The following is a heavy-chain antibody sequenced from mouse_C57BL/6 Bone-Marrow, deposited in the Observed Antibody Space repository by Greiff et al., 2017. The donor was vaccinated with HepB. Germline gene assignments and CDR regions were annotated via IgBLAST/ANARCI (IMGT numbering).Heavy chain of an antibody. J-gene: IGHJ4*01. Sequence: VQLQQSGPGLVQPSQSLSITCTVSGFSLTSYGVHWVRQSPGKGLEWLGVIWSGGSTDYNADFISRLSISKDNSQSQVFFRMNNLQADDTAIYYSARSSLTGYYAMCYWGQGTSVTFSS. CDR1: GFSLTSYG. CDR3: ARSSLTGYYAMCY. CDR2: IWSGGST. V-gene: IGHV2-2*01. D-gene: IGHD4-1*01.